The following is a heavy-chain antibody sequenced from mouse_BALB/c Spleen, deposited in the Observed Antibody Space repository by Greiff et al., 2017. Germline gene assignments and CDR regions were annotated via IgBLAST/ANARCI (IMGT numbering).Heavy chain of an antibody. Sequence: QVQLQQSGPGLVAPSQSLSITCTVSGFSLTSYGVHWVRQPPGKGLEWLGVIWAGGSTNYNSALMSRLSISKDNSKSQVFLKMNSLQTDDTAMYYCARGNYDGRGYYAMDYWGQGTSVTVSS. D-gene: IGHD1-1*01. CDR3: ARGNYDGRGYYAMDY. CDR1: GFSLTSYG. V-gene: IGHV2-9*02. CDR2: IWAGGST. J-gene: IGHJ4*01.